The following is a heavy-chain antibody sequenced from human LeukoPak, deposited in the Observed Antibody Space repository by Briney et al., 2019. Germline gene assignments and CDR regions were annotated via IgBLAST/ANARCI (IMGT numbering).Heavy chain of an antibody. CDR2: IRYDGSNK. Sequence: PGGSLRLSCAASGFTFSSYGMHWVRQAPGEGLEWVAFIRYDGSNKHYADSVKGRFTISRDNSKNTLYLQMNSLRAEDTAVYYCAKDLFRGFDYWGQGTLVTVSS. CDR3: AKDLFRGFDY. V-gene: IGHV3-30*02. CDR1: GFTFSSYG. J-gene: IGHJ4*02. D-gene: IGHD3-10*02.